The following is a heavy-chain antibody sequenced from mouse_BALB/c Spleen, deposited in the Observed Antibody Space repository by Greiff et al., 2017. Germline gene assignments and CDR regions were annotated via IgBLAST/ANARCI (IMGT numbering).Heavy chain of an antibody. V-gene: IGHV1-80*01. J-gene: IGHJ2*01. CDR2: IYPGDGDT. CDR3: ARSGLPCYFDY. CDR1: GYAFSSYW. Sequence: QVQLQQSGAVLVRPGSSVKISCKASGYAFSSYWMNWVKQRPGQGLEWIGQIYPGDGDTNYNGKFKGKATLTADKSSSTAYMQLSSLTSEDSAVYFCARSGLPCYFDYWGQGTTLTVSS. D-gene: IGHD2-4*01.